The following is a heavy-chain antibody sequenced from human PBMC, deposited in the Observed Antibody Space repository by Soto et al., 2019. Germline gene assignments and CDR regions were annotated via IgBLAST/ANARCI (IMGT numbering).Heavy chain of an antibody. CDR2: IYYSGST. V-gene: IGHV4-31*03. D-gene: IGHD6-6*01. J-gene: IGHJ5*02. Sequence: PSETLSLTCTVSGGSISSGVYYWSWIRQHPGKGLEWIGYIYYSGSTYYNPSLKSRVTISVDTSKNQFSLKLSSVTAADTAVYYCARVGYSSSSEGWFDPWGQGTLVTVSS. CDR1: GGSISSGVYY. CDR3: ARVGYSSSSEGWFDP.